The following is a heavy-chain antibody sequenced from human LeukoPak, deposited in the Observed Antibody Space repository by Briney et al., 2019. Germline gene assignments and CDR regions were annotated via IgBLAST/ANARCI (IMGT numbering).Heavy chain of an antibody. CDR1: GFIFSDYY. CDR3: ARSQWNPGKTTQTT. Sequence: PGGSLRLSCAGSGFIFSDYYMSWIRQAPGKGLEWVSYISSSSNNIYYADSVKGRFTISRDNAENSLYLQMNSLRAEDTAVYYCARSQWNPGKTTQTTWGQGTLVTVSS. CDR2: ISSSSNNI. V-gene: IGHV3-11*01. D-gene: IGHD1-1*01. J-gene: IGHJ5*02.